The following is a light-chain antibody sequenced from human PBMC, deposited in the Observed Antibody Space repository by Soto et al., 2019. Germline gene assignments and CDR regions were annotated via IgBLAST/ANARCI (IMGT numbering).Light chain of an antibody. Sequence: QSVLTQPPSASGSPGQSVTFSCTGTSSDVGRYNYVSWYQQHPGKAPKLLIYGVTQRPSGVPDRFSGSKSGNTASLTVSGLQDEDEGYYYCSSYAGNNIYVFGTGTKVTVL. V-gene: IGLV2-8*01. J-gene: IGLJ1*01. CDR2: GVT. CDR3: SSYAGNNIYV. CDR1: SSDVGRYNY.